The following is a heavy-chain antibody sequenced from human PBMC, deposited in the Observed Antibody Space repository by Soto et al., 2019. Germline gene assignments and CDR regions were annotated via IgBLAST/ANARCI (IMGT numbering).Heavy chain of an antibody. Sequence: SETLSLTCSVSGGAISSGPYSWGWIRQPPGEGLEWIGTFYYSGRTFYNPSLESRVTISVDPSKNQFSLKVSSVTAADTAVYYCARLGGYCANARCYGYDPMDVWGQGTTVT. CDR2: FYYSGRT. CDR3: ARLGGYCANARCYGYDPMDV. D-gene: IGHD2-8*01. J-gene: IGHJ6*02. CDR1: GGAISSGPYS. V-gene: IGHV4-39*01.